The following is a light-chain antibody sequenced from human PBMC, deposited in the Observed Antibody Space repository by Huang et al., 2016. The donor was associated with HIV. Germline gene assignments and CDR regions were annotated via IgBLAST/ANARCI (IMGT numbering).Light chain of an antibody. V-gene: IGKV3-20*01. Sequence: EIVLTQSPGTLSLSPGERATLSCRARQSGYSRDLAWYQHKPGPAPRLLIYGAANRATGIPDRFSGSGSRTDFTLTISRLEPEDFAVYYCQQYGNSPLTFGGGTKVEIK. CDR2: GAA. J-gene: IGKJ4*01. CDR1: QSGYSRD. CDR3: QQYGNSPLT.